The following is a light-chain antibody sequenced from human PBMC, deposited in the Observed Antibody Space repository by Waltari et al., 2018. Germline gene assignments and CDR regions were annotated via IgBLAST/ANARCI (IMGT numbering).Light chain of an antibody. CDR1: QTVSTN. CDR2: DAS. V-gene: IGKV3-15*01. J-gene: IGKJ2*01. CDR3: KQYADLPPYN. Sequence: DIGMTQSPGTLSASPGDSATLSCRVSQTVSTNLAWYQQKPGQSARLLIYDASTRVTGVPARFSVSGSATDCTLTIASLQSEDFGVYYCKQYADLPPYNFGQGTKLEI.